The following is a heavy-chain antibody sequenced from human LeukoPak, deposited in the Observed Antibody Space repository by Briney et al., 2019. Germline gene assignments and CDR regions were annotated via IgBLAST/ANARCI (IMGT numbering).Heavy chain of an antibody. V-gene: IGHV4-4*09. D-gene: IGHD6-13*01. CDR1: GGSMSSYY. Sequence: PSETLSLTCTVSGGSMSSYYWSRILQPPGKGLEWIGYIYTSGSTNYNPSLKSRVTISVDTSKNQFSLKLSSVTAADTAVYYCARHGGLATAADYFDYWGQGTLVTVSS. CDR3: ARHGGLATAADYFDY. J-gene: IGHJ4*02. CDR2: IYTSGST.